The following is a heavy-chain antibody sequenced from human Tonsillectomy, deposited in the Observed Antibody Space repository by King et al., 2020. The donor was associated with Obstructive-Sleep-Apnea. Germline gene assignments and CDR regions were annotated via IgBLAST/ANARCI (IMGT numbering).Heavy chain of an antibody. CDR2: IYYSGST. J-gene: IGHJ4*02. CDR1: GGSISSYY. D-gene: IGHD7-27*01. V-gene: IGHV4-59*01. CDR3: ARENWASYDY. Sequence: QLQESGPGLVKPSETLSLTCTVSGGSISSYYWSWIRQPPGKGLEWIGYIYYSGSTNYNPSLKPRVNISEDTSKNHFSLNLSSVTAADPAVYYCARENWASYDYWGQGTLVTVSS.